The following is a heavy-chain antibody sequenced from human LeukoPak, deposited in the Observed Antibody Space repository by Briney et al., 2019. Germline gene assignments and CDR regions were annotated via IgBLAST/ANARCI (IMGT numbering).Heavy chain of an antibody. CDR3: AREVGSTGRALDI. V-gene: IGHV4-4*07. J-gene: IGHJ3*02. CDR2: ISTSGTT. D-gene: IGHD1-26*01. Sequence: SETLSLTCTVSGDSISSYFWSWIRQPAGKGLEWIGRISTSGTTNYNASLKSRLTMSLDTSKHQFSLNLTSVTAADTAVCYCAREVGSTGRALDIWGQGTMVTVSS. CDR1: GDSISSYF.